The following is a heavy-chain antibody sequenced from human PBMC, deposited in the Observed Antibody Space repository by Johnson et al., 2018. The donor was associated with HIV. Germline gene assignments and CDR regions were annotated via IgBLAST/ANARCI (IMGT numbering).Heavy chain of an antibody. Sequence: VQLVESGGAVVRPGGSLRLSCAASGFNFDDHGMSWVRQAPGKGLEWVSGIKWNGGSTYYADSSKGRFTISRDNSKNTLFLQMNSLRAEDTAVYYCAKDAAAAALRAFDNWGQGTMVTVSS. V-gene: IGHV3-20*04. CDR1: GFNFDDHG. J-gene: IGHJ3*02. CDR3: AKDAAAAALRAFDN. D-gene: IGHD6-13*01. CDR2: IKWNGGST.